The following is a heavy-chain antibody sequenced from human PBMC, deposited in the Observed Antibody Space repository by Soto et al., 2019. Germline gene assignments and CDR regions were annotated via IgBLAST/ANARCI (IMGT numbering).Heavy chain of an antibody. J-gene: IGHJ6*03. CDR3: ARAEIVVVPAAVGAYYYYYYMDV. Sequence: QVQLVQSGAEVKKPGASVKVSCKASGYTFTSYGISWVRQAPGQGLEWMGWISAYNGNTNYAQKLQGRVTMTTDTSTSTAYMEVRSLRSDDTAVYYCARAEIVVVPAAVGAYYYYYYMDVWGKGTTVTVSS. V-gene: IGHV1-18*01. D-gene: IGHD2-2*01. CDR1: GYTFTSYG. CDR2: ISAYNGNT.